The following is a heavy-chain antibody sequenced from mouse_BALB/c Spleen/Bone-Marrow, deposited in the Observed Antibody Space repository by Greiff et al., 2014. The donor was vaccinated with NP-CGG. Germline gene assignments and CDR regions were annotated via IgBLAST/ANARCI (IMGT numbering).Heavy chain of an antibody. V-gene: IGHV14-3*02. J-gene: IGHJ4*01. CDR1: GFNIKDTY. CDR2: IDPANGNT. CDR3: AQGYDWAMDY. Sequence: VQLQQSGAELVKPGASVKLSCTASGFNIKDTYMHWVKQRPEQGLEWIGRIDPANGNTKYDPTFQGKATITADTSSNTAYLQLNSLTSEDTAVYYCAQGYDWAMDYWGQGTSVTVSS. D-gene: IGHD2-14*01.